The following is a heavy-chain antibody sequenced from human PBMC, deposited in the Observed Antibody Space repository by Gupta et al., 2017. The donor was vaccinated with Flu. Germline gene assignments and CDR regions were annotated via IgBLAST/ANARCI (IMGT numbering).Heavy chain of an antibody. CDR3: ARVGSSKGRIQLWRPFDY. J-gene: IGHJ4*02. Sequence: QVQLQQWGAGLLKPSETLSLTCAVYGRSFSGYSWSWIRQPPGKGLEWIGEINHSGSTNYNPSLKSRVTISVDTSKKQFSLKLSSVTAADTAVYYCARVGSSKGRIQLWRPFDYWGQGTLVTVSS. V-gene: IGHV4-34*01. CDR2: INHSGST. CDR1: GRSFSGYS. D-gene: IGHD5-18*01.